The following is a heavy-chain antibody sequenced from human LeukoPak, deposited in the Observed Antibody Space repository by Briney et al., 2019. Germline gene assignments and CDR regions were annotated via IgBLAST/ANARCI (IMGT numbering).Heavy chain of an antibody. D-gene: IGHD3-10*01. V-gene: IGHV1-69*04. Sequence: ASVKVSCKASGGTFSSYAISWVRQAPGQGLEWMGRIIPILGIANYAQKFQGRVTITADKSTSTAYMELSSLRSEDTAVYYCASLYYYGSRSYESDYWGQGTLVTVSS. J-gene: IGHJ4*02. CDR1: GGTFSSYA. CDR2: IIPILGIA. CDR3: ASLYYYGSRSYESDY.